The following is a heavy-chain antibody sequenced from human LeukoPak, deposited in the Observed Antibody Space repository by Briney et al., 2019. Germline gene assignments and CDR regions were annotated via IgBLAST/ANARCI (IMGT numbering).Heavy chain of an antibody. CDR1: GGSISSSSYY. Sequence: SETLSLTCTVSGGSISSSSYYWGWIRQPPGKGLEWIGSIYYSGSTYYNPSLKSRVTMSVDTSKNQFSLKLSSVTAADTAVYYCARVFPNSYGSGIRCFDPWGQGTLVTVSS. D-gene: IGHD3-10*01. J-gene: IGHJ5*02. V-gene: IGHV4-39*07. CDR3: ARVFPNSYGSGIRCFDP. CDR2: IYYSGST.